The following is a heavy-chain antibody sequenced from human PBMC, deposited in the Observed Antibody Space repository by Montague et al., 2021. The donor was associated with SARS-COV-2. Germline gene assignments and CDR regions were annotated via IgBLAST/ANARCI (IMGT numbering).Heavy chain of an antibody. J-gene: IGHJ4*02. Sequence: ALVKPTQTLTLTCTFSGFSLRSDDEGVAWIRQSPGQALEWLAVIYWNGDKRYSPSLQRRLTITKDTSENQVVLTVTNMDPVDTATYYCAHRGMIRGLIFDYWGQGTLVTVSS. CDR1: GFSLRSDDEG. D-gene: IGHD3-10*01. CDR2: IYWNGDK. CDR3: AHRGMIRGLIFDY. V-gene: IGHV2-5*01.